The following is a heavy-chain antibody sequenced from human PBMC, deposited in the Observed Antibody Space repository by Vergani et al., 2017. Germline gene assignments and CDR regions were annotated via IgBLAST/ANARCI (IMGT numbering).Heavy chain of an antibody. CDR2: ISGRSNYI. V-gene: IGHV3-21*06. CDR1: GFSFSTYS. D-gene: IGHD3-22*01. J-gene: IGHJ4*02. CDR3: ARKKYYDSKDYYQVEPFDY. Sequence: EVQLQESGGGLVKPGGSLRVSCAASGFSFSTYSNNWVRQAPGKGLEWVSSISGRSNYIYYADSLKGRFTISRDNSKNSVYLQMNSLRAEDTAIYYCARKKYYDSKDYYQVEPFDYWGQGTLVTVSS.